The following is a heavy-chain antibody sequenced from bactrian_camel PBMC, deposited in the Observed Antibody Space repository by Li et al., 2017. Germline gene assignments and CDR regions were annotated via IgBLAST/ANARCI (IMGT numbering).Heavy chain of an antibody. CDR1: RGTFDRTD. CDR3: AAAEHLSMGWVPPGSCGS. J-gene: IGHJ4*01. Sequence: HVQLVESGGGSVQAGGSLRLSCTASRGTFDRTDLGWYRQTPGNECELVSSIDDEDDHRTYYADSVKGRFTISRDKAKKTVYLQMSSLKAEDTAVYYRAAAEHLSMGWVPPGSCGSWGQGTQVTVS. CDR2: IDDEDDHRT. D-gene: IGHD5*01. V-gene: IGHV3S60*01.